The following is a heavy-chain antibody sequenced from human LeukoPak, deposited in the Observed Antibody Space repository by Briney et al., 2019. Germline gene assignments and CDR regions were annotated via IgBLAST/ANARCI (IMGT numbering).Heavy chain of an antibody. J-gene: IGHJ6*02. CDR2: TYYRSKWYN. Sequence: SQTLSLTCALSGDIFSRNSAAWDWSRQSRSRGLEWLVRTYYRSKWYNDYAVSVKSRITINPDTSKNQFSLQLNSVTPEDTAVYYCARDSGGMDVWGQGTTVTVSS. D-gene: IGHD3-10*01. CDR1: GDIFSRNSAA. V-gene: IGHV6-1*01. CDR3: ARDSGGMDV.